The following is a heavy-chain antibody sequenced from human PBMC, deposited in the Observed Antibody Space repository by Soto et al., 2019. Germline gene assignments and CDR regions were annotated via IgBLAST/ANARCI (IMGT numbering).Heavy chain of an antibody. CDR1: GFTFDDYG. CDR3: TKDELRTSGWFDS. CDR2: ISWNSGSI. Sequence: EVQLVESGGDLVQPGRSLRLSCAASGFTFDDYGMHWVRQAPGKGLEWVSGISWNSGSIGYADSVKGRFTISRDNAKNSLYLQMNSLRVEDTAFYYCTKDELRTSGWFDSWGQGTLVTVSS. V-gene: IGHV3-9*01. J-gene: IGHJ5*01. D-gene: IGHD7-27*01.